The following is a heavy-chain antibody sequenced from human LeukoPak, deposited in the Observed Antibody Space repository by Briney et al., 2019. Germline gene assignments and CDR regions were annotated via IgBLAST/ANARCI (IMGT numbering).Heavy chain of an antibody. Sequence: GESLKISCKGSGYSFTNHWIAWVRQMPGKGLEWMGIIYPGDSDTRYSPSFQGQVTISADKSVGTTYLQWSSLKASDTAMYYCARSLTNAWTGDFDYWGQGTLVTVSS. CDR2: IYPGDSDT. J-gene: IGHJ4*02. CDR1: GYSFTNHW. V-gene: IGHV5-51*01. D-gene: IGHD1-14*01. CDR3: ARSLTNAWTGDFDY.